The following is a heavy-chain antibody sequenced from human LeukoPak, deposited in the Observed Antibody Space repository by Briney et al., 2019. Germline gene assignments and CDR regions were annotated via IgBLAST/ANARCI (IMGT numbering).Heavy chain of an antibody. CDR3: AKTYYDILTGHYPGAFDI. V-gene: IGHV1-3*01. D-gene: IGHD3-9*01. Sequence: WASVKVSCKASGYSLTTYGVHWVRQAPGQSLEWMGWINDGNGNTRYSQKFQGRVTITRDMSASTAYMELSSLRSEDTAVYYCAKTYYDILTGHYPGAFDIWGQGTMVTVSS. CDR1: GYSLTTYG. CDR2: INDGNGNT. J-gene: IGHJ3*02.